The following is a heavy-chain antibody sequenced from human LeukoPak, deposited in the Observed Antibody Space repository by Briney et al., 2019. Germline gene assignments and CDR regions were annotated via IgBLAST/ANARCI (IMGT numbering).Heavy chain of an antibody. CDR1: GFTFSSYA. D-gene: IGHD2-2*01. Sequence: GGSLRLSCAASGFTFSSYAMSWVRQAPGKGLEWVSAISGSGGSTYYADSVKGRFTISRDNAKNSLYLQMNSLRAEDTAVYYCARDPSEYQLLFGDFDYWGQGTLVTVSS. V-gene: IGHV3-23*01. J-gene: IGHJ4*02. CDR3: ARDPSEYQLLFGDFDY. CDR2: ISGSGGST.